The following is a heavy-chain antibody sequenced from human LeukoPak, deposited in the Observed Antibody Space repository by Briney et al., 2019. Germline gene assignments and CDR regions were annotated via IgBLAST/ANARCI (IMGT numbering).Heavy chain of an antibody. D-gene: IGHD3/OR15-3a*01. V-gene: IGHV4-39*01. CDR3: ARHSGLGRGYF. Sequence: PSETLSLTCTVSGGSISSSGFYWGWIRQPPGKGLEWIGTSYSRGSVYYNPSLSSRLTISVDTSKNQFSLNVTSVTAADTAVYYCARHSGLGRGYFWGQGTLVTVSA. CDR1: GGSISSSGFY. CDR2: SYSRGSV. J-gene: IGHJ4*02.